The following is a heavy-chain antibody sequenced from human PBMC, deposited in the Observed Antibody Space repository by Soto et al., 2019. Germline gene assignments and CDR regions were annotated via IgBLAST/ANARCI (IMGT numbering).Heavy chain of an antibody. V-gene: IGHV1-69*01. CDR2: IIPIFGTA. CDR3: ARGSITIFGVPYYYGMDV. CDR1: GGTFSSYA. Sequence: QVQLVQSGAEVKKPGSSVKVSCKASGGTFSSYAISWVRQAPGQGLEWMGGIIPIFGTANYAQKFQGRVTITADESTSTAYIELSSLRSEDTAGYYCARGSITIFGVPYYYGMDVLGQGTTVSVSS. J-gene: IGHJ6*02. D-gene: IGHD3-3*01.